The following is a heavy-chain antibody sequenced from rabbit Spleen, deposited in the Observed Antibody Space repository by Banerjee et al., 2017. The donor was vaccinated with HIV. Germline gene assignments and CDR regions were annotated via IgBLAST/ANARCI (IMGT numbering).Heavy chain of an antibody. Sequence: QSLEESGGDLVKPGASLTLTCTASGFSFSSSYDMSWVRQAPGKGLEWIACIYADRSGSTYYASWAKGRFTMSRTSSTTVTLQMTSLTAADTATYFCARDLTSVIGWNFNLWGQGTLVTVS. CDR3: ARDLTSVIGWNFNL. D-gene: IGHD1-1*01. CDR1: GFSFSSSYD. CDR2: IYADRSGST. V-gene: IGHV1S40*01. J-gene: IGHJ4*01.